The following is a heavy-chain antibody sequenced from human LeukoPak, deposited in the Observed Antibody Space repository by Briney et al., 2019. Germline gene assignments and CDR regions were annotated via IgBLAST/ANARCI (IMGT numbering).Heavy chain of an antibody. V-gene: IGHV1-8*03. Sequence: GASVKVSCKASGYTFTTYDINWVRQATGQGLEWMGWMNPDSGITGYAQRFQGRVTITWDTSMSTAYMELSSLRSEDTAMYYCAKNYFGSGTYSPHVSWGQGTLVTVSS. CDR1: GYTFTTYD. CDR2: MNPDSGIT. D-gene: IGHD3-10*01. J-gene: IGHJ5*02. CDR3: AKNYFGSGTYSPHVS.